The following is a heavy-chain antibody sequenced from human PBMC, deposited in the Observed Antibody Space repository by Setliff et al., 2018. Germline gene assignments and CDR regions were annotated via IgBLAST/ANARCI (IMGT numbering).Heavy chain of an antibody. Sequence: SETLFLTCTVSGGSVSSGSYYWSWVRQSPGKGLEWIGFVHFGGDTNYNPSLKSRVTMSADTSNNQFSLNLRSVTAADTAVYFCARQPSSGAYYNPRPYYFDYWGQGTLVTVSS. CDR2: VHFGGDT. CDR1: GGSVSSGSYY. CDR3: ARQPSSGAYYNPRPYYFDY. V-gene: IGHV4-61*01. J-gene: IGHJ4*02. D-gene: IGHD3-10*01.